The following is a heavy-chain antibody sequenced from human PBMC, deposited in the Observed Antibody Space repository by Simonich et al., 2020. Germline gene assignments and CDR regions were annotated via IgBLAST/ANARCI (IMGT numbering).Heavy chain of an antibody. CDR2: IYHSGST. CDR1: GYSISSGYY. CDR3: ARVGYSNYYYYGMDV. Sequence: QVQLQESGPGLVKPSETLSLTCAVSGYSISSGYYWGWIRQPPGKGLEWIGSIYHSGSTYHNPSLKRRVTITLDTSKNQFSLKRSSVTAADTAVYYCARVGYSNYYYYGMDVWGQGTTVTVSS. J-gene: IGHJ6*02. D-gene: IGHD6-13*01. V-gene: IGHV4-38-2*01.